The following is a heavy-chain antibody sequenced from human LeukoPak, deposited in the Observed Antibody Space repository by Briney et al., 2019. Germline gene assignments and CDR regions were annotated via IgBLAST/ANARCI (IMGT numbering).Heavy chain of an antibody. Sequence: GASVKVSCKASGYTFTGYYMHWVRQAPGQGLEWMGWINSNSGGTNYAQKLQGRVTMTTDTSTSTAYMELRSLRSDDTAVYYCARADYGDYVQEAAGDYWGQGTLVTVSS. CDR1: GYTFTGYY. CDR2: INSNSGGT. D-gene: IGHD4-17*01. CDR3: ARADYGDYVQEAAGDY. J-gene: IGHJ4*02. V-gene: IGHV1-2*02.